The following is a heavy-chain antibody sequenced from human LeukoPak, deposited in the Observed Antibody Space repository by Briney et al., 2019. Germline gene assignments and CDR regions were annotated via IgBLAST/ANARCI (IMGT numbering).Heavy chain of an antibody. CDR1: GYTFTSYD. D-gene: IGHD3-22*01. Sequence: GASVKVSCKASGYTFTSYDINWVRQAPGQGLEWMGIINPSGGSTSYAQKFQGRVTMTRDMSTSTVYMELSSLRSEDTAVYYCARKDSSGYITDWGQGTLVTVSS. V-gene: IGHV1-46*01. CDR3: ARKDSSGYITD. CDR2: INPSGGST. J-gene: IGHJ4*02.